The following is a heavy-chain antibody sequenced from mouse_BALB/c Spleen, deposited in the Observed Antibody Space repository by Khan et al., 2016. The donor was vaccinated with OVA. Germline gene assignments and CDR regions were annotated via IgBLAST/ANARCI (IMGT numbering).Heavy chain of an antibody. Sequence: QVQLQQSGAELARPGASVKLSCKASGYTFTDYYINWVKQRTGQGLEWIGEISPVSGDTFYNEKFKGKATLTADKSSSTAYMQLSSLTSSASAVYFCARRNYFGYTFAYWGQGTLVTVSA. J-gene: IGHJ3*01. CDR2: ISPVSGDT. D-gene: IGHD1-2*01. CDR1: GYTFTDYY. CDR3: ARRNYFGYTFAY. V-gene: IGHV1-77*01.